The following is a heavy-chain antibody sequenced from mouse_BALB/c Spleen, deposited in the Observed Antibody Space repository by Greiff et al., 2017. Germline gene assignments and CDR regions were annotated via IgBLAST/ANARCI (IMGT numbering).Heavy chain of an antibody. V-gene: IGHV1-54*01. J-gene: IGHJ3*01. Sequence: QVQLQQSGAELVRPGTSVKVSCKASGYAFTNYLLEWVKQRPGQGLEWIGVINPGSGGTNYNEKFKGKATLTADKSSSTAYMQLSSLTSDDSAVYFCARSAARATFAYWGQGTLVTVSA. CDR2: INPGSGGT. CDR1: GYAFTNYL. D-gene: IGHD3-1*01. CDR3: ARSAARATFAY.